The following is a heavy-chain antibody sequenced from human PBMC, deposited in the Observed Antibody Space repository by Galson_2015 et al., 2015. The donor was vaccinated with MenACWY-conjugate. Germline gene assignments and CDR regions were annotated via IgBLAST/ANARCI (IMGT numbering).Heavy chain of an antibody. J-gene: IGHJ4*02. D-gene: IGHD6-19*01. Sequence: AISGDSVSRNSAAWNWIRQSPSRGLEWLGRTYYRSKWYKYYAASVKSRMTINVDTSKNQFSLQLNSVTPEDTAMYYCASQGIAVAGVIDYWGQGILVTVSS. CDR1: GDSVSRNSAA. CDR3: ASQGIAVAGVIDY. V-gene: IGHV6-1*01. CDR2: TYYRSKWYK.